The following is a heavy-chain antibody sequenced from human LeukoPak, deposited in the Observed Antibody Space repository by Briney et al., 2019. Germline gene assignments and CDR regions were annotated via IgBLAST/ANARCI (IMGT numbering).Heavy chain of an antibody. V-gene: IGHV2-5*01. CDR1: GFSLSSSGVG. CDR2: IYWNDDK. D-gene: IGHD6-13*01. CDR3: SHSLVIPAAGTTWFDP. J-gene: IGHJ5*02. Sequence: SGPTLVKPTQTLTLTCTFSGFSLSSSGVGVGWIRQPPGKALEWLALIYWNDDKRYSPSLKSRLTITKDTSKNQVVLTMTNMDPVDTATYYCSHSLVIPAAGTTWFDPWGQGTLVTVSS.